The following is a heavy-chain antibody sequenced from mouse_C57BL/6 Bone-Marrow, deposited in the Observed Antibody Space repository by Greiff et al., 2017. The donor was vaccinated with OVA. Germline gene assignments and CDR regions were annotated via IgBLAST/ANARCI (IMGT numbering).Heavy chain of an antibody. CDR2: IYPGSGST. V-gene: IGHV1-55*01. CDR1: GYTFTSYW. CDR3: AREWYDGYYLYWYFEV. Sequence: QVQLQQPGAELVKPGASVKMSCKASGYTFTSYWITWVKQRPGQGLEWIGDIYPGSGSTNSNEKFKSKATLTDDKSSRPAYMQLSSLTSEYSAVYDCAREWYDGYYLYWYFEVWGTGTTVTVSS. D-gene: IGHD2-3*01. J-gene: IGHJ1*03.